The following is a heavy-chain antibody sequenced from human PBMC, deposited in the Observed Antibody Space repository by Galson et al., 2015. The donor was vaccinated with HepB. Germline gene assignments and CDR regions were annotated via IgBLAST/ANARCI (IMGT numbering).Heavy chain of an antibody. CDR3: ARESMVRGVIINY. D-gene: IGHD3-10*01. CDR2: ISAYNGNT. J-gene: IGHJ4*02. V-gene: IGHV1-18*04. CDR1: GYTFTTYG. Sequence: SVKVSCKASGYTFTTYGISWVRQAPGQGLEWMGWISAYNGNTDYAQKVQGRVTMTTDTSTSTAYMELSSLRSEDTAVYYCARESMVRGVIINYWGQGTLVTVSS.